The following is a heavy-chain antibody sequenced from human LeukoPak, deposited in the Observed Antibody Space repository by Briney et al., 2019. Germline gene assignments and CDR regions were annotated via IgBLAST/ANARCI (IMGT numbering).Heavy chain of an antibody. CDR3: ARSMTTVINWFDP. CDR1: GFTFSNYW. Sequence: PGGSLRLSCAASGFTFSNYWMSWVRQAPGKGLEWVSAISGSGGSTYYADSVKGRFTISRDNSKNTLYLQMNSLRAEDTAVYYCARSMTTVINWFDPWGQGTLVTVSS. CDR2: ISGSGGST. J-gene: IGHJ5*02. D-gene: IGHD4-17*01. V-gene: IGHV3-23*01.